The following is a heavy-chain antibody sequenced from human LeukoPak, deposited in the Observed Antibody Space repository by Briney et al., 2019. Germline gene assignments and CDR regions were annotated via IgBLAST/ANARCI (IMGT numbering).Heavy chain of an antibody. J-gene: IGHJ4*02. CDR1: GGSISSISYY. Sequence: SETLSLTCTISGGSISSISYYWGWIRQPPGKGLEWIGSIYYTGSTYYNPSLKSRVTISADTSKNQFSLKLSSVTAADTAVYYCASRRGLYWGQGTLVTVSS. V-gene: IGHV4-39*01. CDR3: ASRRGLY. CDR2: IYYTGST. D-gene: IGHD6-25*01.